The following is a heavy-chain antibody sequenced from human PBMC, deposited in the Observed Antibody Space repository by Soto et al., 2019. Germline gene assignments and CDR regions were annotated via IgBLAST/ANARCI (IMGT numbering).Heavy chain of an antibody. CDR1: GGAFENYA. CDR2: TIALFGTA. Sequence: LVQSGTEVKKPGSSVKVSCRASGGAFENYAISWIRQAPGEGLEWMGGTIALFGTAHYAQRFQDRVTNTADESTGTAYMELSSLRFEDTAVYYCARMYSGSSRSWFDPWGQGTLVTVSS. J-gene: IGHJ5*02. CDR3: ARMYSGSSRSWFDP. D-gene: IGHD1-26*01. V-gene: IGHV1-69*01.